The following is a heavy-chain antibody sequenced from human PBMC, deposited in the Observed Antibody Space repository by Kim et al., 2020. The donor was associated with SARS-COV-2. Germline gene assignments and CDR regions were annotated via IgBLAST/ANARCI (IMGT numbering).Heavy chain of an antibody. J-gene: IGHJ6*03. V-gene: IGHV5-51*01. CDR3: ARAKSSSWYYYYYMDV. D-gene: IGHD6-13*01. Sequence: GESLKISCKGSGYSFTSYWIGWVRQMPGKGLEWMGIIYPGDSDTRYSPSFQGQVTISADKSISTAYLQWSSLKASDTAMYYCARAKSSSWYYYYYMDVWGKGTTVTVSS. CDR1: GYSFTSYW. CDR2: IYPGDSDT.